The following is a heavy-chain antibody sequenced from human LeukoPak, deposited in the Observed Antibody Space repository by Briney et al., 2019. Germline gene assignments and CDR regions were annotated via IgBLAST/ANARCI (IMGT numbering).Heavy chain of an antibody. Sequence: SETLSLTCTVSGGSISSYYWSWIRQPAGKRLEWIGRIYTSGSTNYNPSLKSRVTMSVDTSKNQFSLKLSSVTAADTAVYYCARDGYYYGSEELYCYYYGMDVWGQGTTVTVSS. V-gene: IGHV4-4*07. J-gene: IGHJ6*02. CDR3: ARDGYYYGSEELYCYYYGMDV. CDR1: GGSISSYY. D-gene: IGHD3-10*01. CDR2: IYTSGST.